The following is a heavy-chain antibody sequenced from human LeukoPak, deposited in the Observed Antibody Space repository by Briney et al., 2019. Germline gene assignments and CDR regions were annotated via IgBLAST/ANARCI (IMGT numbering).Heavy chain of an antibody. V-gene: IGHV3-23*01. J-gene: IGHJ4*02. CDR1: GFTFSDYY. Sequence: GGSLRLSCAASGFTFSDYYMSWVRQAPGKGLEWVSVISGSGGSTYYADSVKGRFTISRDNSKNTLSLQMNSLRDEDTAVYYCAKGKGSSWYIFDYWGQGTLVTVSS. CDR2: ISGSGGST. CDR3: AKGKGSSWYIFDY. D-gene: IGHD6-13*01.